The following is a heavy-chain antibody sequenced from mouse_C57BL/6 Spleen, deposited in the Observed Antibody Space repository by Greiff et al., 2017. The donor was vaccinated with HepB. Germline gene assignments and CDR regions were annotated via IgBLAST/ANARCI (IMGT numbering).Heavy chain of an antibody. D-gene: IGHD3-2*02. Sequence: VKLMESGAELARPGASVKMSCKASGYTFTSYTMHWVKQRPGQGLEWIGYINPSSGYTKYNQKFKDKATLTADKSSSTAYMQLSSLTSEDSAVYYCARIDSSGYAYWGQGTSVTVSS. V-gene: IGHV1-4*01. J-gene: IGHJ4*01. CDR3: ARIDSSGYAY. CDR2: INPSSGYT. CDR1: GYTFTSYT.